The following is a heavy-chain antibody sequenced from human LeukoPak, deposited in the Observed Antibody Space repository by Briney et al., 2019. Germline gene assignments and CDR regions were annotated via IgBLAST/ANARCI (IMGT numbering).Heavy chain of an antibody. J-gene: IGHJ4*02. V-gene: IGHV3-48*03. D-gene: IGHD4-23*01. CDR2: ISSRGSSM. CDR3: ATVGRSTVGGY. CDR1: GFTFSSYE. Sequence: GGSLRLSCAASGFTFSSYEMNWVRQAPGKGLEWVSYISSRGSSMYCADSVKGRYTISRDNSKNSLYLQMNSLRAEDTAVYYCATVGRSTVGGYWGQGTLVTVSS.